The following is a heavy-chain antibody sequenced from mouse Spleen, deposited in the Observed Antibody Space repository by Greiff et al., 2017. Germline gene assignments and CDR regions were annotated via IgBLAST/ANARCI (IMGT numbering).Heavy chain of an antibody. CDR3: ARAIHYYGYGYFDV. Sequence: QVQLQQSGAELVKPGASVKISCKASGYAFSSYWMNWVKQRPGKGLEWIGQIYPGDGDTNYNGKFKGKATLTADKSSSTAYMQLSSLTSEDSAVYFCARAIHYYGYGYFDVWGAGTTVTVSS. CDR2: IYPGDGDT. V-gene: IGHV1-80*01. J-gene: IGHJ1*01. D-gene: IGHD1-2*01. CDR1: GYAFSSYW.